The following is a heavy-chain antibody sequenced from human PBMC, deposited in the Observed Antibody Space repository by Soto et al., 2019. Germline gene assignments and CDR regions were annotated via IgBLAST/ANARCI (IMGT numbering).Heavy chain of an antibody. CDR3: ASVRYYYDSSGYFPFVGDYYGMDV. CDR1: GFTFSSNY. CDR2: IYSGGST. J-gene: IGHJ6*02. Sequence: EVQLVESGGGLIQPGGSLRLSCAASGFTFSSNYMSWVRQAPGKGLEWVSVIYSGGSTYYADSVKGRFTISRDNSKNTLYLQMNSLRAEDTAVYYCASVRYYYDSSGYFPFVGDYYGMDVWGQGTTVTVSS. V-gene: IGHV3-53*01. D-gene: IGHD3-22*01.